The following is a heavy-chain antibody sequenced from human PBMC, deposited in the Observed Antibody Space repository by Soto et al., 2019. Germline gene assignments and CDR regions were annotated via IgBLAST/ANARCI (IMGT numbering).Heavy chain of an antibody. CDR1: GYTFTSYY. CDR2: INPSGGST. CDR3: ARLNYYDSSGYDEGNAFDI. Sequence: ASVKVSCKASGYTFTSYYMHWVRQAPGQGLEWMGIINPSGGSTSYAQKFQGRVTMTRDTSTSTVYMELSSLRSEDTAVYYCARLNYYDSSGYDEGNAFDIWGQGTMVTV. J-gene: IGHJ3*02. V-gene: IGHV1-46*01. D-gene: IGHD3-22*01.